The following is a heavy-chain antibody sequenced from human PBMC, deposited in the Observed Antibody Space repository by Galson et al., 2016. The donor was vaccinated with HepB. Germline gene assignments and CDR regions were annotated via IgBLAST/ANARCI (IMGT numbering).Heavy chain of an antibody. CDR1: GYTFTTYD. CDR3: ARGRVGGL. D-gene: IGHD2-15*01. V-gene: IGHV1-8*01. Sequence: SVKVSCKASGYTFTTYDINWVRQATGHGLEWVGRMNPNSGTTDFAQKFHGRVTMTSNTSITTAYMELSSLTSEDTAVYYCARGRVGGLWGQGTLVTVSS. J-gene: IGHJ4*02. CDR2: MNPNSGTT.